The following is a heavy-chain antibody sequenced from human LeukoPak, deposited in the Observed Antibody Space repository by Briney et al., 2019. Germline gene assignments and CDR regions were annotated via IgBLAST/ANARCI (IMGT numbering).Heavy chain of an antibody. V-gene: IGHV1-2*02. CDR2: INPNSGGT. CDR3: ARPGAVGGHAFDY. J-gene: IGHJ4*02. Sequence: ASVKVSCKSSGYTFTDYSMHWARQAPGQGLEWMGWINPNSGGTNYAQKFQGRVTMTRDTSITTAYMELNNLTSDDTAVYHCARPGAVGGHAFDYWGQGTLVTVSS. D-gene: IGHD6-19*01. CDR1: GYTFTDYS.